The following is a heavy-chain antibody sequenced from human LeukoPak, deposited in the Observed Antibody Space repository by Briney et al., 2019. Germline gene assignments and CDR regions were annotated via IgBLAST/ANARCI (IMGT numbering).Heavy chain of an antibody. CDR3: AKARRYYDSSGYYDY. CDR1: GSTFSSYW. Sequence: PGGSLRLSCAASGSTFSSYWMYWARQVPGKGLVWVSGTNTDGSSTSYADSVKGRFTISRDNSKNTLYLQMNSLRAEDTAVYYCAKARRYYDSSGYYDYWGQGTLVTVSS. J-gene: IGHJ4*02. D-gene: IGHD3-22*01. V-gene: IGHV3-74*01. CDR2: TNTDGSST.